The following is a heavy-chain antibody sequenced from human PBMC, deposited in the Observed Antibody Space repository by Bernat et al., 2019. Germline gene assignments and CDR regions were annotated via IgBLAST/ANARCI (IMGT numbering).Heavy chain of an antibody. CDR1: GGSISSGSYY. D-gene: IGHD3-16*01. Sequence: QLQLQESGPGLVKPSETLSLTCTVSGGSISSGSYYWGWIRQPPGKGLEWIGNIYYSGNTNYNPSLKSRVTISVDTSKNQFSLKLSSVTAADTAVYYCAREAGGDAFDIWGQGTMVTVSS. CDR3: AREAGGDAFDI. J-gene: IGHJ3*02. V-gene: IGHV4-39*07. CDR2: IYYSGNT.